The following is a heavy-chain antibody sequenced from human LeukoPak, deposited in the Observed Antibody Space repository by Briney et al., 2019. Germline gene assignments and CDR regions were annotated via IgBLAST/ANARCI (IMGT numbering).Heavy chain of an antibody. CDR3: ARGLYSGSYFDY. Sequence: SETLSLTCAVYGGSFSGYYWSWIRQPSGKGLEWIGEINHSGSTNYDPSLKSRVTISVDTSKNQFSLKLSSVTAADTAVYYCARGLYSGSYFDYWAQGTLVTVSS. J-gene: IGHJ4*02. V-gene: IGHV4-34*01. CDR1: GGSFSGYY. D-gene: IGHD1-26*01. CDR2: INHSGST.